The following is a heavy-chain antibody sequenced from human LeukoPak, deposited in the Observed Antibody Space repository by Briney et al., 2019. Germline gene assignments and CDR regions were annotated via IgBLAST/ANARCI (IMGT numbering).Heavy chain of an antibody. V-gene: IGHV1-46*01. D-gene: IGHD1-26*01. CDR2: INPSGSST. J-gene: IGHJ5*02. CDR3: ARDTVGATTHYNWFDP. Sequence: ASVEVSCKASGYTFTSHYMHWVRQAPGQGLEWMGLINPSGSSTLYAQKLQGRVTMTTDTSTSTAYMELRSLRSDDTAVYYCARDTVGATTHYNWFDPWGQGTLVTVSS. CDR1: GYTFTSHY.